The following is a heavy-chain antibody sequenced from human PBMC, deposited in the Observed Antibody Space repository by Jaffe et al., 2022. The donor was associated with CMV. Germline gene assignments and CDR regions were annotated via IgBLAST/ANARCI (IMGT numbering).Heavy chain of an antibody. V-gene: IGHV1-3*01. Sequence: QVQLVQSGAEVKKPGASVKVSCKASGYTFTSYAMHWVRQAPGQRLEWMGWINAGNGNTKYSQKFQGRVTITRDTSASTAYMELSSLRSEDTAVYYCARSSDDYNSRNRWFDPWGQGTLVTVSS. CDR2: INAGNGNT. J-gene: IGHJ5*02. CDR1: GYTFTSYA. D-gene: IGHD4-4*01. CDR3: ARSSDDYNSRNRWFDP.